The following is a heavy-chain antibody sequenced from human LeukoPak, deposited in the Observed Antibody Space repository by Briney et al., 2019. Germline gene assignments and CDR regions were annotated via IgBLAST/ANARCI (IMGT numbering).Heavy chain of an antibody. CDR1: GFTFSSYG. CDR3: AKDSRFLEWSPFNWFDP. V-gene: IGHV3-30*18. CDR2: ISYDGSNK. Sequence: GRSLRLSCAASGFTFSSYGVHWVRQAPGKGLEWVAVISYDGSNKYYADSVKGRFTISRDNSKNTLYLQMNSLRAEDTAVYYCAKDSRFLEWSPFNWFDPWGQGTLVTVSS. D-gene: IGHD3-3*01. J-gene: IGHJ5*02.